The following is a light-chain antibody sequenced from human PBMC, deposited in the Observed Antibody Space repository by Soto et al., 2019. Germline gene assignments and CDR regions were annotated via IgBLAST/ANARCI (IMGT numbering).Light chain of an antibody. J-gene: IGKJ5*01. CDR1: QSIGTW. CDR3: QEYNSYPVS. Sequence: DIQVTQSPATLSAFVGERVTISCRARQSIGTWLAWYQQKPGKAPKLLIYDASTLESGVPSRFSGSGSGTEFTLTISSLQPEDVATYYCQEYNSYPVSFXQGTRPEIK. V-gene: IGKV1-5*01. CDR2: DAS.